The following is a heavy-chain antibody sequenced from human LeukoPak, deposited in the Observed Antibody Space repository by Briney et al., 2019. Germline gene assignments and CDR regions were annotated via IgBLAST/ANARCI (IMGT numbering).Heavy chain of an antibody. CDR2: IYHSGST. CDR3: AREAGYYGSGFYYFDC. V-gene: IGHV4-38-2*02. CDR1: GYSISSGYY. D-gene: IGHD3-10*01. Sequence: SETLSLTCAVSGYSISSGYYWGWIRQPPGKGLEWIGSIYHSGSTYYNPSLKSRVTISVDTSKNQFSLKLSSVTAADTAVYYCAREAGYYGSGFYYFDCWGQGTLVTVSS. J-gene: IGHJ4*02.